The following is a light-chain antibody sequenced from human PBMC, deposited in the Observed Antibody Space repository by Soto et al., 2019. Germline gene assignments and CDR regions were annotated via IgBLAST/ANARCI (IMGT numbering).Light chain of an antibody. CDR3: CSYASSSSYV. CDR1: SSNIGSNT. V-gene: IGLV1-44*01. Sequence: QSALTQPPSASGTPGQRVTISCSGSSSNIGSNTVNWYQQLPGTAPKLLIYEGTQRPSGVSSRFSGSKSGNTASLTISGLQAEDEADYYCCSYASSSSYVFGTGTKLTVL. CDR2: EGT. J-gene: IGLJ1*01.